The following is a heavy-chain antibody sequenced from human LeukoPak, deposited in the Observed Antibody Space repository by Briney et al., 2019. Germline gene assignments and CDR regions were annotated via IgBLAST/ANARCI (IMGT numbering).Heavy chain of an antibody. D-gene: IGHD3-22*01. CDR2: ISAYNGST. J-gene: IGHJ4*02. V-gene: IGHV1-18*04. Sequence: ASVKVSCKASGYTFTGYYMHWVRQAPGQGLEWMGWISAYNGSTNYAQKLQGRVTMTTDTSTSTAYMELRSLRSDDTAVYYCARPQRSSGYSHFDYWGQGTLVTVSS. CDR3: ARPQRSSGYSHFDY. CDR1: GYTFTGYY.